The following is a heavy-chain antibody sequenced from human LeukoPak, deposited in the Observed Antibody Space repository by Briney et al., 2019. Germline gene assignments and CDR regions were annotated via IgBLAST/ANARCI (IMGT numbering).Heavy chain of an antibody. CDR2: ITGYSSTK. J-gene: IGHJ4*02. V-gene: IGHV3-48*01. D-gene: IGHD4-17*01. Sequence: GGSLRLSCAASGFTFSNYPMHWVRQAPGEGLEWVSYITGYSSTKYYADSLKGRFTISRDNAKTSLYLQMNSLRAEDTAVYYCARVQGDFGDYVIDYWGEGTLVTVSS. CDR1: GFTFSNYP. CDR3: ARVQGDFGDYVIDY.